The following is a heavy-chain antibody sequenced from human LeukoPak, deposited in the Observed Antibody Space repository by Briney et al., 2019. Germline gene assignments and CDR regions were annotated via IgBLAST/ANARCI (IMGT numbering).Heavy chain of an antibody. J-gene: IGHJ6*02. D-gene: IGHD3-3*01. V-gene: IGHV1-69*01. Sequence: ASVNVSCKASGGTFSSYAISWVRQAPGQGLEWMGGTIPIFGTANYAQKFQGRVTITADESTSTAYMELSSLRSEDTAVYYCARNDFWSGYRDYYYGMDVWGQGTTVTVSS. CDR1: GGTFSSYA. CDR2: TIPIFGTA. CDR3: ARNDFWSGYRDYYYGMDV.